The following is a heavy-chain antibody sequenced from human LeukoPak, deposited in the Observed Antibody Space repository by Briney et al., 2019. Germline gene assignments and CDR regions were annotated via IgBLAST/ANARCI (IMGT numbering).Heavy chain of an antibody. J-gene: IGHJ6*03. CDR2: ISRNSTYI. CDR3: ARHDFWSGYYYYYYYMDV. V-gene: IGHV3-21*01. CDR1: GFTFSRYS. Sequence: KPGGSLRLSCAPSGFTFSRYSMNWVRQAPGKGLEWVSSISRNSTYIYYADSLKGRFTVSRDNARNSLYLQVNSLRVEDTAVYYCARHDFWSGYYYYYYYMDVWGKGTTVTVSS. D-gene: IGHD3-3*01.